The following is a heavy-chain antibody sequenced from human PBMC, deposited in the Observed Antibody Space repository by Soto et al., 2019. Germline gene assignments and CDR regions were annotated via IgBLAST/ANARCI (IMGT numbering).Heavy chain of an antibody. D-gene: IGHD3-22*01. CDR2: IKSKALGGTT. Sequence: GGSLRLSCAASDFTFSDAWMNWVRQAPGKGLEWVGRIKSKALGGTTDFAAPVRGRFAITRDDSRNMAYMQMNSLNTEDTAVYYCTTDSYSTMIEVRFDDWGHGTRVTVSS. CDR1: DFTFSDAW. V-gene: IGHV3-15*07. CDR3: TTDSYSTMIEVRFDD. J-gene: IGHJ4*01.